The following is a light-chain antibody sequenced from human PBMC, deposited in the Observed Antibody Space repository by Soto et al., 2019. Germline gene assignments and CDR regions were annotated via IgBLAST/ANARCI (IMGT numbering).Light chain of an antibody. V-gene: IGKV3-15*01. CDR2: GAS. Sequence: EIVLTQSPGTLSLSPGERATFSCRASQSVSSNYLAWYQQKPGQAPRLLIYGASTRATDIPARFSGSGSGTEFTLTISSLQSEDFAVYYCQHYNDWPLTFGGGTKVDIK. J-gene: IGKJ4*01. CDR1: QSVSSN. CDR3: QHYNDWPLT.